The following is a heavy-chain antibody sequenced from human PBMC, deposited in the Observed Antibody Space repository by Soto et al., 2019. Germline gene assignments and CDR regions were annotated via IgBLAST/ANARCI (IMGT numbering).Heavy chain of an antibody. V-gene: IGHV1-18*01. CDR1: GYTFTSYG. J-gene: IGHJ5*02. CDR3: ARVSDFWSGYYGDSFDP. CDR2: ISAYNGNT. Sequence: ASVKVSCKASGYTFTSYGISWVRQAPGQGLEWMGWISAYNGNTNYAQKLQGRVTMTTDTSTSTAYMELRSLRSDDTAVYYCARVSDFWSGYYGDSFDPWGQGTLVTVAS. D-gene: IGHD3-3*01.